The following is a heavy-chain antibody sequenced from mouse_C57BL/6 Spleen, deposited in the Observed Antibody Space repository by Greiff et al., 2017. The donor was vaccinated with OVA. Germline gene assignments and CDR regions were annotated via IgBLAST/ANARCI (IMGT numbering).Heavy chain of an antibody. J-gene: IGHJ2*01. CDR2: INPYNGGT. CDR3: AREGWDFDY. Sequence: VQLQQSGPVLVKPGASVKMSCKASGYTFTDYYMNWVKQSHGKSLEWIGVINPYNGGTSYNQKFKGKATLTVDKSSSTAYMELNSLTSEDSAVYYCAREGWDFDYWGQGTTLTVSS. CDR1: GYTFTDYY. V-gene: IGHV1-19*01.